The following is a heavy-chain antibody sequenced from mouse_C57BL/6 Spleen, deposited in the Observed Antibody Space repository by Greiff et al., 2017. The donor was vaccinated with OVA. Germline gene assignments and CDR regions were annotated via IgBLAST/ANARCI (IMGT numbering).Heavy chain of an antibody. V-gene: IGHV2-5*01. CDR2: IWRGGST. D-gene: IGHD4-1*01. CDR1: GFSLTSYG. CDR3: AKKGPGNYAMDY. Sequence: VKVVESGPGLVQPSQSLSITCTVSGFSLTSYGVHWVRQSPGKGLEWLGVIWRGGSTDYNAAFMSRLSITKDNSKSQVFFKMNSLQADDTAIYYCAKKGPGNYAMDYWGQGTSVTVSS. J-gene: IGHJ4*01.